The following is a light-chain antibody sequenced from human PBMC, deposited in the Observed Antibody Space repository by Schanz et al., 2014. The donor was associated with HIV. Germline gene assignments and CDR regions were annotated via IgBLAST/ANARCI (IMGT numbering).Light chain of an antibody. CDR3: QHYGSS. Sequence: EIVMTQSPATLSVSPGERATLSCRASQSISSNLGWYQQKPGQAPRLLVYGASNRANGIPDRFSGSGSGTDFTLTISRLEPEDFAVYYCQHYGSSFGPGTKVDIK. J-gene: IGKJ3*01. CDR1: QSISSN. CDR2: GAS. V-gene: IGKV3-20*01.